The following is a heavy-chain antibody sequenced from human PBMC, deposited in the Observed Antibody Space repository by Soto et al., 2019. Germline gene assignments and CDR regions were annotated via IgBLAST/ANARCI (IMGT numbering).Heavy chain of an antibody. CDR2: IYFSGTT. Sequence: QVQLQASGPGLVKPSQTLSLTCTVSGGSISSGGYYWSWIRPYPGAGLDWIGYIYFSGTTDYNPTLKSRVTISLDTSKNQFALKLSSVTAADTAVDYCARDRWVENWFDPWGQGTLVTVSS. CDR1: GGSISSGGYY. V-gene: IGHV4-31*03. J-gene: IGHJ5*02. CDR3: ARDRWVENWFDP. D-gene: IGHD2-15*01.